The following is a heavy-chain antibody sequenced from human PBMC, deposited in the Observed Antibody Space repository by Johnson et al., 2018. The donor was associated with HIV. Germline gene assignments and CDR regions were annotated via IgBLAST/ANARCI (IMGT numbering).Heavy chain of an antibody. V-gene: IGHV3-30*14. Sequence: QEQVVESGGGVVQPGRSLRLSCAASGFTFSSYAMHWVRQAPGKGLEWVAVISYDGSNKYYADSVKGRFTISRDNSKNTLYLQMNSLRAEDTAVYYCARGTITLIRGVIGFDIWGQGTMVTVSS. CDR3: ARGTITLIRGVIGFDI. D-gene: IGHD3-10*01. CDR2: ISYDGSNK. CDR1: GFTFSSYA. J-gene: IGHJ3*02.